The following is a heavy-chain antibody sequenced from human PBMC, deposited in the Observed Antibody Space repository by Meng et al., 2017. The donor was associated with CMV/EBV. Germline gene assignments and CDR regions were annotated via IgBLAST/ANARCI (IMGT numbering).Heavy chain of an antibody. D-gene: IGHD4-17*01. J-gene: IGHJ6*02. CDR3: AKDAPSYGVSPSYYYYGMDV. CDR1: GFTFSSYG. CDR2: IRYDGSNR. V-gene: IGHV3-30*02. Sequence: GESLKISCAASGFTFSSYGMPWVRQAPGKGLDWVAFIRYDGSNRYYADSVKGRFTISRDNSKNTLYLQMNSLRPEDTAVYYCAKDAPSYGVSPSYYYYGMDVWGQGTTVTVSS.